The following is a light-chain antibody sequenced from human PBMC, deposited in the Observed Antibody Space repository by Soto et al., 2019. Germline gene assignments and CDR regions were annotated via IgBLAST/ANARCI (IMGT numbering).Light chain of an antibody. Sequence: DIQMTQSPSTLSASIGDRVTITCRASQSINNWLAWYQQKPGKAPKVLIYKASSLESGVPSRFSGSESETEFTLAINSLQPDDFATYYCQQYDTYPFTFGPGTKVDIK. V-gene: IGKV1-5*03. CDR3: QQYDTYPFT. CDR2: KAS. CDR1: QSINNW. J-gene: IGKJ3*01.